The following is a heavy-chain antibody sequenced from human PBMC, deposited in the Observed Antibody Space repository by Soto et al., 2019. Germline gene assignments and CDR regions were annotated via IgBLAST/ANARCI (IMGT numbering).Heavy chain of an antibody. CDR1: GVSITNYY. J-gene: IGHJ3*02. CDR2: IYSSGRT. D-gene: IGHD1-26*01. Sequence: PSKPLSLTSVVYGVSITNYYWSWIRQPAGKGLEWIGRIYSSGRTNYNPSLKSRVTISADTSKNQFSLKLSSLTAADTAVYLCSRGVSRVGFESWGQGTLVTVS. V-gene: IGHV4-59*10. CDR3: SRGVSRVGFES.